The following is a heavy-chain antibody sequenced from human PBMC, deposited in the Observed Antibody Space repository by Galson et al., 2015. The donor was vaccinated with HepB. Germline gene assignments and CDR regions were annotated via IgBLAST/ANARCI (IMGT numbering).Heavy chain of an antibody. V-gene: IGHV4-31*03. CDR3: ARVVTGDWEYSSSSWGVAFDI. CDR2: IYYSGST. D-gene: IGHD6-6*01. CDR1: GGSISSGGYY. Sequence: QVQLQESGPGLVKPSQTLSLTCTVSGGSISSGGYYWSWIRQHPGKGLEWIGYIYYSGSTYYNPSLKSRVTISVDTSKNQFSLKLSSVTAADTAVYYCARVVTGDWEYSSSSWGVAFDIWGQGTMVTVSS. J-gene: IGHJ3*02.